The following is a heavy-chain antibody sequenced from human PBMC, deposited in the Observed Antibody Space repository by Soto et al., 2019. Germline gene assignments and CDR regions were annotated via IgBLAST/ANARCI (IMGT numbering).Heavy chain of an antibody. CDR2: ISAHNGNR. Sequence: QVHLVQSGAEVKKPGASVKVSCKASGYTFTSYGITWVRQAPGQGLEWMGWISAHNGNRDYAQKLQGRVIVTRDTSTSTAYMELRSLISDDTAVYYCARGRYGDYWGQGALDTVSS. CDR3: ARGRYGDY. D-gene: IGHD1-1*01. J-gene: IGHJ4*02. V-gene: IGHV1-18*01. CDR1: GYTFTSYG.